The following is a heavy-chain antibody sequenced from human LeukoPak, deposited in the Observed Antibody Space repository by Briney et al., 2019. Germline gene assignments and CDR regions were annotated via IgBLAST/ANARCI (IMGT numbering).Heavy chain of an antibody. CDR3: ARGRGVVISAFDI. CDR2: ISGSSSDI. V-gene: IGHV3-21*01. J-gene: IGHJ3*02. CDR1: EFTFRSYS. D-gene: IGHD3-22*01. Sequence: GGSLRLSCAGSEFTFRSYSMHWVRQAPGKGLEWVSSISGSSSDIYYADSVKGRFTISRDNAKNSLYLQMNSLRAEDTAVYYCARGRGVVISAFDIWGQGTMVTVSS.